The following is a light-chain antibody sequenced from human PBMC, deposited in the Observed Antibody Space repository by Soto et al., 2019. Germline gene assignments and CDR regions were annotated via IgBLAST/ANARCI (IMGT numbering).Light chain of an antibody. CDR1: SGSIASNY. V-gene: IGLV6-57*04. Sequence: FMLTQAHSVSESPGKTVTISCTRSSGSIASNYVQWYQQRPGSAPTTVIYEDNQRPSGVPDRFSGSIDSSSNSASLTISGLKIEDEADYYCQSYDSSNHVVFGGGTKLTVL. CDR2: EDN. CDR3: QSYDSSNHVV. J-gene: IGLJ2*01.